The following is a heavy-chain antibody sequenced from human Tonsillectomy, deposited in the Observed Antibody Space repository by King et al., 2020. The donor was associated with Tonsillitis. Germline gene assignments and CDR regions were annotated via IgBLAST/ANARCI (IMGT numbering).Heavy chain of an antibody. V-gene: IGHV4-34*01. CDR1: GGSFSGYY. CDR2: INHSGST. D-gene: IGHD1-14*01. Sequence: VQLQQWGAGLLKPSETLSLTCAVYGGSFSGYYWSWIRQPPGKGLEWIGEINHSGSTNYNQSLKSRVTISLDTSKNQFSLKLTSVTAADTAVFYCVRDRDGAFDIWGQGTMVTVSS. J-gene: IGHJ3*02. CDR3: VRDRDGAFDI.